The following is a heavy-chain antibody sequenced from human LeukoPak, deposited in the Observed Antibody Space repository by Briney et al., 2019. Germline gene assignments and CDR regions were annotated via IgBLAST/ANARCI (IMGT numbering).Heavy chain of an antibody. V-gene: IGHV3-48*04. D-gene: IGHD1-26*01. CDR2: ISSSSSTI. CDR1: GFTFSSYS. Sequence: PGGSLRLSCAASGFTFSSYSMNWVRQAPGKGLEWVSYISSSSSTIYYADSVKVRFTISRDNAKNSLYLQMNSLRAEDTAVYYCARASWDYYMDVWGKGTTVTVSS. CDR3: ARASWDYYMDV. J-gene: IGHJ6*03.